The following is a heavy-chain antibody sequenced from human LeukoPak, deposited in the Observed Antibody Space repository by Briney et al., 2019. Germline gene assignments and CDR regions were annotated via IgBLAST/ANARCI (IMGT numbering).Heavy chain of an antibody. V-gene: IGHV3-23*01. CDR3: AKGGVYCSGGSCYSVAFDI. CDR1: GFTFSSYA. D-gene: IGHD2-15*01. Sequence: PGGSLRLSCAASGFTFSSYAMSWVRQAPGKGLEWVSAISGSGGSTYYADSVKGRFTISRDNSKNTLYLQMNSLRAEDTAVYYCAKGGVYCSGGSCYSVAFDIWGQGTMVTVSS. J-gene: IGHJ3*02. CDR2: ISGSGGST.